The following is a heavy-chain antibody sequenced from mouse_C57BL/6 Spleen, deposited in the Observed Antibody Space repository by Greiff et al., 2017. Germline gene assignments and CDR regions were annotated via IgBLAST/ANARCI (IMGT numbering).Heavy chain of an antibody. CDR1: GFTFSDYG. J-gene: IGHJ2*01. CDR3: ARRRDGNDFDY. CDR2: ISSGSSTI. D-gene: IGHD3-3*01. V-gene: IGHV5-17*01. Sequence: DVKLVESGGGLVKPGGSLKLSCAASGFTFSDYGMHWVRQAPEKGLEWVAYISSGSSTIYSADTVKGRVTISRDNAKNTLFLQMTRLRAEDTAMYYCARRRDGNDFDYWGQGTTLTVSS.